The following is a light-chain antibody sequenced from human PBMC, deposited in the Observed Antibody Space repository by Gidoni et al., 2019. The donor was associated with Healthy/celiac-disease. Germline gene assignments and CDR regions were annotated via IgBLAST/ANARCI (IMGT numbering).Light chain of an antibody. V-gene: IGKV1-9*01. CDR1: QGISSY. Sequence: DIQLTQSPSFLSASVGDRVTITCRASQGISSYLAWYQQKPGKAPKLLIYAASTLQSGVPSRFSGSGPGTEFTLTISSLQPEDFATYDCQQLNSYPYTFGQGTKLEIK. J-gene: IGKJ2*01. CDR3: QQLNSYPYT. CDR2: AAS.